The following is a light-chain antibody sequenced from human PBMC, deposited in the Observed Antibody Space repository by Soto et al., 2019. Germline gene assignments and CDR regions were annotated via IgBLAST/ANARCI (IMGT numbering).Light chain of an antibody. V-gene: IGKV1-5*01. CDR3: QQYNSYSPRA. J-gene: IGKJ4*01. CDR2: DAS. CDR1: QRISSW. Sequence: DIQMTQSPSTLSASVGDRVTITCRASQRISSWLAWYQQKPGKAPKLLIYDASSLESGVPSRFSGSGSGTEFTLTISILQPDDFATYYCQQYNSYSPRAFGGGTKVEIK.